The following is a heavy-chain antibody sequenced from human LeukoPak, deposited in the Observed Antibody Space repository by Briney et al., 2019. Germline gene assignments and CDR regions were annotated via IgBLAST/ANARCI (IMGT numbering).Heavy chain of an antibody. CDR3: ARTWEYSSGWAGYFDY. J-gene: IGHJ4*02. CDR2: IYYSGST. D-gene: IGHD6-19*01. V-gene: IGHV4-59*01. Sequence: NASETLSLTCTVSGGSISSYYWSWIRQPPGKGLEWIGYIYYSGSTNYNPSLKSRVTISVDTSKNQFSLKLSSVTAADTAVYYCARTWEYSSGWAGYFDYWGQGTLVTVSS. CDR1: GGSISSYY.